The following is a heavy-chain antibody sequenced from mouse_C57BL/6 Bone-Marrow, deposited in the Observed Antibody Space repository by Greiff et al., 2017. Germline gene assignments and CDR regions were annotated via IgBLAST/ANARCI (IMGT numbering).Heavy chain of an antibody. CDR3: ARQHYGSSYYAMDY. V-gene: IGHV1-81*01. D-gene: IGHD1-1*01. CDR2: IYPRSGNT. J-gene: IGHJ4*01. Sequence: QVHVKQSGAELARPWASVKLSCKASGYTFTSYGISWVKQRTGQGLEWIGEIYPRSGNTYYNEKFKGKATLTADKSSSTAYMELRSLTSEDSAVYFCARQHYGSSYYAMDYWGQGTSVTVSS. CDR1: GYTFTSYG.